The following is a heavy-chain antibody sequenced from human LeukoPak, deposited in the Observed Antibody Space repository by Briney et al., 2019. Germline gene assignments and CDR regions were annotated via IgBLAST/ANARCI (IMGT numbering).Heavy chain of an antibody. J-gene: IGHJ3*02. CDR2: IYYSGGT. Sequence: SETLSLTGTVSGGSVSSGSYYWSWIRQPPGKGLEWIGYIYYSGGTNYNPSLKSRVTISVDTSKNQFSLKLSSVTAADTAVYYCAREFSGYPHAFDIWGQGTMVTVSS. CDR3: AREFSGYPHAFDI. V-gene: IGHV4-61*01. D-gene: IGHD3-22*01. CDR1: GGSVSSGSYY.